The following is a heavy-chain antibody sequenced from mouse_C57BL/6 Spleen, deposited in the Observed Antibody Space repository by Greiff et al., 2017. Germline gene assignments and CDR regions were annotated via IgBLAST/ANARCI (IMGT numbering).Heavy chain of an antibody. V-gene: IGHV1-22*01. D-gene: IGHD1-1*01. Sequence: VQLQQSGPELVKPGASVKMSCKASGYTFTDYNMHWVKQSPGKSLEWIGYINPNHGGTSYNQKFKGKATLTVNTSSSTAYMELRRLTSEASAVYYCARGGIYDYGSSYSHWGQGTTLTVSS. CDR3: ARGGIYDYGSSYSH. J-gene: IGHJ2*01. CDR1: GYTFTDYN. CDR2: INPNHGGT.